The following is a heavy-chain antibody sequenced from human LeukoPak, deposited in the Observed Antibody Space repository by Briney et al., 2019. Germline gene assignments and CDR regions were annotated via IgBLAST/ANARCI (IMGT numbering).Heavy chain of an antibody. Sequence: GGSLRLSCAASGFTFRNYWMHWVRQAPGKGLVWVSRINTDGSSTSYADSVKGRFTVSRDNAKNTLYLQMSSLRAEDTAVYFRVCDRDTIIRGVSWALWGQGTLVTVSS. V-gene: IGHV3-74*01. J-gene: IGHJ4*02. CDR2: INTDGSST. CDR1: GFTFRNYW. D-gene: IGHD3-10*01. CDR3: VCDRDTIIRGVSWAL.